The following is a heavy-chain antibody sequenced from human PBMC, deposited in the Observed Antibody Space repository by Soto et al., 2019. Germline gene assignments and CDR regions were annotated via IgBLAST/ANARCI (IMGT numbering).Heavy chain of an antibody. V-gene: IGHV4-39*02. CDR1: GGPIRGSPYH. CDR2: FGYEGRV. CDR3: AIPPPIESNGSDY. D-gene: IGHD4-4*01. J-gene: IGHJ4*01. Sequence: SETLSLTCTVSGGPIRGSPYHWGWICHPTRKGLERVGNFGYEGRVYYKPSLRRRSTLFLDTPNSRFCLNLNSVTAADTAASHCAIPPPIESNGSDYWGQEIRVTASS.